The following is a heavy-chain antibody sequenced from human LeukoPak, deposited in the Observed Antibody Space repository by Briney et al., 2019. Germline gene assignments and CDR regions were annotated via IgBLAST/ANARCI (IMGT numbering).Heavy chain of an antibody. V-gene: IGHV1-18*01. J-gene: IGHJ1*01. CDR3: ARDEHIDSHSSGYYDAEYFQH. D-gene: IGHD3-22*01. Sequence: ASVKVSCKASGYTFASYGVSWVRQAPGQGPEWMGWVRAYNDNAKYAQKLQGRVTMTTDTSTSTAYMELRSLRSDDTAVYCCARDEHIDSHSSGYYDAEYFQHWGQGTLVTVSS. CDR2: VRAYNDNA. CDR1: GYTFASYG.